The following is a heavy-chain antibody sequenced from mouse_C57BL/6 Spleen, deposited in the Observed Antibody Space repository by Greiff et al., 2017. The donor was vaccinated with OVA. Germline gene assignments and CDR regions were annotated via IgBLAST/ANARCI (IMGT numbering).Heavy chain of an antibody. CDR1: GYTFTSYW. CDR2: INPSNGGT. D-gene: IGHD1-1*01. V-gene: IGHV1-53*01. CDR3: AREGSTVVGREYYCDY. Sequence: QVQLQQPGTELVKPGASVKLSCKASGYTFTSYWMHWVKQRPGQGLEWIGNINPSNGGTNYNEKFKSKATLTVDKSSSTAYMQLSSLTSEDSAVYYCAREGSTVVGREYYCDYWGQGTTLTVSS. J-gene: IGHJ2*01.